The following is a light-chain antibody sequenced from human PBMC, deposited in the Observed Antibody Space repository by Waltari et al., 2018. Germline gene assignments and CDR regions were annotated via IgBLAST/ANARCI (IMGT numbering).Light chain of an antibody. CDR3: SSYAGSNNYWV. Sequence: QSALTQPPSASGSPGQSVTISCTGTSSDVCGYNYVSWYQQYPGRAPKLMIYEVTKRPSGVPDRFSGSKSGNTASLTVSGLQADDEADYYCSSYAGSNNYWVFGGGTTLTVL. CDR2: EVT. CDR1: SSDVCGYNY. V-gene: IGLV2-8*01. J-gene: IGLJ3*02.